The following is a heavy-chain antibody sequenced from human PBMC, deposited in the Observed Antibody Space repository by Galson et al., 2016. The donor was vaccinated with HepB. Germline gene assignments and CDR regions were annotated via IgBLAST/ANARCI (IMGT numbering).Heavy chain of an antibody. CDR3: AHNNGVYGKGYFDY. Sequence: SLRLSCAASGFTVSSNYMSWVRQAPGKGLEWVSVIYPSGDTYYADSVKGRFTISRDNSKNTLYLQMDSLRAEDTAVYYCAHNNGVYGKGYFDYWGQGTLATVSS. CDR1: GFTVSSNY. J-gene: IGHJ4*02. D-gene: IGHD1-14*01. V-gene: IGHV3-66*01. CDR2: IYPSGDT.